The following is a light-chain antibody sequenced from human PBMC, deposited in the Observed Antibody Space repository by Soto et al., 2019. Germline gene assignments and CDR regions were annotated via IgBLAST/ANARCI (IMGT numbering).Light chain of an antibody. J-gene: IGLJ3*02. V-gene: IGLV2-8*01. CDR2: EVS. Sequence: QSALTQPPSASGSPGQSVTISCTGTSSDVGGYKYVSWYQQHPGKAPKLMIFEVSRRPSGVPDRFSGSKSGSTASLTISGLQAEDEAEYYCCLSPGSLTWLFGGGTKLTVL. CDR3: CLSPGSLTWL. CDR1: SSDVGGYKY.